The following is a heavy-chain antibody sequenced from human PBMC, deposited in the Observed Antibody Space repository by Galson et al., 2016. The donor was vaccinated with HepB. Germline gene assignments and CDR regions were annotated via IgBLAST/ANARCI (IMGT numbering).Heavy chain of an antibody. D-gene: IGHD2-15*01. V-gene: IGHV1-18*04. J-gene: IGHJ3*02. Sequence: SVKVSCKASGYSFSSYGISWVRQAPGQGLEWMAWISAYNGNTNYAEKFQGRVTMTTDTSTSTAYMELRSLRSDDTAVYYCARDLYCAGGSCYSEAFDIWGQGTMVTVSS. CDR1: GYSFSSYG. CDR3: ARDLYCAGGSCYSEAFDI. CDR2: ISAYNGNT.